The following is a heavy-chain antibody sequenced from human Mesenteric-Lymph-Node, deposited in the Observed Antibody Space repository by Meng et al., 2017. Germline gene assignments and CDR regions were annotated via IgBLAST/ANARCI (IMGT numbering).Heavy chain of an antibody. J-gene: IGHJ6*02. V-gene: IGHV3-30*03. Sequence: GESLKISCAASGFTFSSYWMSWVRQAPGKGLEWVAVISYDGYQECYGDAVKGRFTISRDSSKNTVFLQMNSLRPEDTAVYYCARGAVAGSSYHYYGMDVWGQGTTVTVSS. CDR3: ARGAVAGSSYHYYGMDV. D-gene: IGHD6-19*01. CDR1: GFTFSSYW. CDR2: ISYDGYQE.